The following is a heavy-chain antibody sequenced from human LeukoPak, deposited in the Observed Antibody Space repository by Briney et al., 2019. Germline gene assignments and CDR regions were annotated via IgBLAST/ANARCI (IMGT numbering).Heavy chain of an antibody. CDR1: GFTFSSHW. D-gene: IGHD2-2*01. J-gene: IGHJ4*02. CDR3: ASPYCSSSSCYFEY. V-gene: IGHV3-7*01. Sequence: GGSLRLSCAASGFTFSSHWMSWVRQAPGKGLEWVANIKQDESEKYYVDSVKGRFTISRDNAENSPYLQMNSLRAEDTAVYYCASPYCSSSSCYFEYWGQGTLVTVSS. CDR2: IKQDESEK.